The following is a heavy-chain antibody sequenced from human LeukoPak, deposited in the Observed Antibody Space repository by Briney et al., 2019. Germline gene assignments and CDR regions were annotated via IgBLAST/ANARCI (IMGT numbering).Heavy chain of an antibody. D-gene: IGHD3-22*01. J-gene: IGHJ6*04. V-gene: IGHV1-69*06. CDR3: AMIGVAVNYYYYGMDV. CDR2: IIPISGTA. Sequence: SVKVSCKASGGTYDNNHLNWVRQTAGQRLEWMGGIIPISGTANYGRNFQGRVTNTPDRSTSTVYIKLNSLRSEDTAVYYWAMIGVAVNYYYYGMDVWGKGTTVTVSS. CDR1: GGTYDNNH.